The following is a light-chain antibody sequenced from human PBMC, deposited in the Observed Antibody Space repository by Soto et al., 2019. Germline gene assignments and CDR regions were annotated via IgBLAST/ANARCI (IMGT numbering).Light chain of an antibody. CDR3: QHSYTTPLT. CDR2: FAS. V-gene: IGKV1-39*01. CDR1: QSVSNY. Sequence: IQMTQSPTSLSASVGDRVTITCRASQSVSNYLNWYQQKVGKAPQLLIYFASTLQKGVPSRFSGSGSGTDFTLTISSLQPEDFATYFCQHSYTTPLTFGGGTKVDSK. J-gene: IGKJ4*02.